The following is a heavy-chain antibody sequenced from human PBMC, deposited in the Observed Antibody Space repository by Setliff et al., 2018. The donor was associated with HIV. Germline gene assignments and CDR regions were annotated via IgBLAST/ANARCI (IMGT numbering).Heavy chain of an antibody. CDR3: ARLSPPDDYGDLGGIDY. J-gene: IGHJ4*02. CDR2: ISSSDTTI. V-gene: IGHV3-48*03. D-gene: IGHD4-17*01. CDR1: GFTFSSYE. Sequence: GGSLRLSCVASGFTFSSYEMSWVRQAPGKGLEWVAFISSSDTTIYYADSVKGRFTIYRDNARNSLFLQMNSLRAEDTAVYYCARLSPPDDYGDLGGIDYWGQGTLVTVSS.